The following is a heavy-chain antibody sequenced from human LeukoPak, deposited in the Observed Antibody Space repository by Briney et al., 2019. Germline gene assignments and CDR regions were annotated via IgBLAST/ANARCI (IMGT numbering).Heavy chain of an antibody. CDR3: ARDAIVARGNWFDP. V-gene: IGHV1-69*01. CDR1: GCTFSSYA. CDR2: IIPIFGTA. D-gene: IGHD2-15*01. J-gene: IGHJ5*02. Sequence: GSSVKVSCKASGCTFSSYAISWVRQAPGQGLEWMGGIIPIFGTANYAQKFQGRVTITADESTSTAYKELSSLRSEDTAVYYCARDAIVARGNWFDPWGQGTLVTVSS.